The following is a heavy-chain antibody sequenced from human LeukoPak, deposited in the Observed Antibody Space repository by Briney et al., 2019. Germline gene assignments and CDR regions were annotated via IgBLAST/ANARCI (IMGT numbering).Heavy chain of an antibody. J-gene: IGHJ4*02. V-gene: IGHV1-69*13. D-gene: IGHD4-11*01. CDR2: IIPMFGTA. CDR3: ARVVATVIIDY. CDR1: GGTFSSYA. Sequence: ASVKVSCKASGGTFSSYAITWVRQAPGQGLEWMGGIIPMFGTANYAQKFQGRVTITADESTNTAYMELSSLRSEDTAVYYCARVVATVIIDYWGQGTLVTVSS.